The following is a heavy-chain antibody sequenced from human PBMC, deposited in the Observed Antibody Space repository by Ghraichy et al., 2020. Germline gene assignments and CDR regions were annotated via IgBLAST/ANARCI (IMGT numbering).Heavy chain of an antibody. CDR1: GGSISSGGYY. V-gene: IGHV4-31*03. CDR3: ARRSIAVAGIVEDY. Sequence: SETLSLTCTVSGGSISSGGYYWSWIRQHPGKGLEWIGYIYYSGSTYYNPSLKSRVTISVDTSKNQFSLKLSSVTAADTAVYYCARRSIAVAGIVEDYWGQGTLVTVSS. CDR2: IYYSGST. D-gene: IGHD6-19*01. J-gene: IGHJ4*02.